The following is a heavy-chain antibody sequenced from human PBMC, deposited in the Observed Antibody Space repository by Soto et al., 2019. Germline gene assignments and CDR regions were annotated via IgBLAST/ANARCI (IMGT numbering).Heavy chain of an antibody. V-gene: IGHV4-4*07. J-gene: IGHJ4*02. CDR2: IYTSGST. D-gene: IGHD3-16*01. CDR3: ARARGPTARSVGYYFDY. CDR1: GGSISSYY. Sequence: PSETLSLTCTVSGGSISSYYWSWIRQPAGKGLEWIGRIYTSGSTNYNPSLKSRVTMSVDTSKNQFSLKLSPVTAADTAVYYCARARGPTARSVGYYFDYWGQGTLVTVSS.